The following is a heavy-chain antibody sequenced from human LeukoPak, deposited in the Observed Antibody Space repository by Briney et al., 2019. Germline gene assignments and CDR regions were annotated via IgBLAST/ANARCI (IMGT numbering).Heavy chain of an antibody. CDR1: GFTFSSYA. D-gene: IGHD3-10*01. Sequence: GGSLRLSCSASGFTFSSYAMYWVRQAPGKGLEYVSAIGSSGDNTHYADSVKGRFTISRDNSKNTLYLQMSSLRAEDTAVYYCVKGSAYFYGSATHFDYWGQGTLVTVSS. CDR2: IGSSGDNT. J-gene: IGHJ4*02. CDR3: VKGSAYFYGSATHFDY. V-gene: IGHV3-64D*06.